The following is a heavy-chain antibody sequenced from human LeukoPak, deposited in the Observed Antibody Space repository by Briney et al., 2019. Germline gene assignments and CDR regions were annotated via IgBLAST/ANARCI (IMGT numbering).Heavy chain of an antibody. CDR2: IYYSGST. CDR1: GGSISSSSYY. D-gene: IGHD6-6*01. Sequence: SETLSLTCTVSGGSISSSSYYWGWIRQPPGKGLAWIGSIYYSGSTYYNPSLKSRVTISVDTSKNQFSLKLSSVTAADTAVYYCARQGSSSRFDYLGQGTLVTVSS. CDR3: ARQGSSSRFDY. V-gene: IGHV4-39*01. J-gene: IGHJ4*02.